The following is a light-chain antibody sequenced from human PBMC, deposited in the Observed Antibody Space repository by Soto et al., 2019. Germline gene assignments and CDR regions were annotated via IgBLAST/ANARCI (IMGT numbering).Light chain of an antibody. CDR1: QSIKTW. Sequence: TQSPSALSASVGDRVTITCRASQSIKTWLAWYQRKPGRAPNLLIYDASSLQSGVPSRFSGSGSGTEFTLTISSLQPDDSATYYCQQYESYSWTFGQGTKVDIK. V-gene: IGKV1-5*01. J-gene: IGKJ1*01. CDR2: DAS. CDR3: QQYESYSWT.